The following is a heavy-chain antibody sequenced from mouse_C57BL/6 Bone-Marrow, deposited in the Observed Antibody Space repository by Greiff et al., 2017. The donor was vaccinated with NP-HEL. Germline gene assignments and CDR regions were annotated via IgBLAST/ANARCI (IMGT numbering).Heavy chain of an antibody. Sequence: VQLVESGAELARPGASVKLSCKASGYTFTSYGISWVKQRTGQGLEWIGEIYPRSGNTYYNEKFKGKATLTADKSSSTAYMELRSLTSEDSAVYFCARFGNYLYWYFDVWGTGTTVTVSS. J-gene: IGHJ1*03. CDR3: ARFGNYLYWYFDV. CDR1: GYTFTSYG. V-gene: IGHV1-81*01. CDR2: IYPRSGNT. D-gene: IGHD2-1*01.